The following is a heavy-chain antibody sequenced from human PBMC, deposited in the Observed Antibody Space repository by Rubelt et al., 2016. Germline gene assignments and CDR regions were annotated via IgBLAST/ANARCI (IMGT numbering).Heavy chain of an antibody. CDR3: ANGAVYASSSFDY. V-gene: IGHV3-48*02. Sequence: VQLVESGGGVVQPGRSLRLSCAASGFTFSSYSMNWVRQAPGKGLEWVSYISSSSGTIFYADAVKGRFTISRDNAKNSLCLQMSSLRDEDTAVYYCANGAVYASSSFDYWGQGTLVTVSS. CDR1: GFTFSSYS. CDR2: ISSSSGTI. D-gene: IGHD2-8*01. J-gene: IGHJ4*02.